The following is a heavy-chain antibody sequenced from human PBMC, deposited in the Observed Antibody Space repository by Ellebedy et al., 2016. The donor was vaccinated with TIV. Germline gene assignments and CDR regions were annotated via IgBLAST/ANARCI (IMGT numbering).Heavy chain of an antibody. CDR3: ARDQGWAVPGTTRFDY. Sequence: GESLKISCAASGFTFSSYSMNWVRQAPGKGLEWVASIKQEGYEQSYVDSVEGRFTISRDNAKNSLYLQMISLRAEDTAVYYCARDQGWAVPGTTRFDYWGQGTLVTVSS. V-gene: IGHV3-7*01. D-gene: IGHD6-19*01. J-gene: IGHJ4*02. CDR1: GFTFSSYS. CDR2: IKQEGYEQ.